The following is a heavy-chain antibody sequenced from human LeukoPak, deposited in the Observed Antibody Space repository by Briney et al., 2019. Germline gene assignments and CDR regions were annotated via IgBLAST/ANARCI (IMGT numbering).Heavy chain of an antibody. CDR3: ARDIYDILTGHYYYGMDV. Sequence: PGRSLRLSCAASGFTFSSYAMHWVRQAPGKGLEWVAVISYDGSNKYYADSVKGRFTISRDNSKNTLYLQMNSLRAEDTAVYYCARDIYDILTGHYYYGMDVWGQGTTVTVSS. V-gene: IGHV3-30-3*01. J-gene: IGHJ6*02. CDR1: GFTFSSYA. CDR2: ISYDGSNK. D-gene: IGHD3-9*01.